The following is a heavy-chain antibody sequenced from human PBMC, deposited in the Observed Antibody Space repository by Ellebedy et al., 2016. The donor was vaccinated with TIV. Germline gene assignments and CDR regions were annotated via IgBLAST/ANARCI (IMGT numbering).Heavy chain of an antibody. J-gene: IGHJ5*02. Sequence: PGGSLRLSCKGSGYSFGYSSTSYWISWVRQMPGKGLEWMGRIDPEDSFTNYSPSFQGHVAISADTSISAAYLQWSSLKVSDTAMYYCVRQVDGWFDPWGQGTLVTVSS. CDR1: GYSFGYSSTSYW. V-gene: IGHV5-10-1*01. CDR3: VRQVDGWFDP. CDR2: IDPEDSFT.